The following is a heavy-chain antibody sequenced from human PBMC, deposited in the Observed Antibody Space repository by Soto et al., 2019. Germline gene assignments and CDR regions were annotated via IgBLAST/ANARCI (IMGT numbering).Heavy chain of an antibody. J-gene: IGHJ4*02. CDR2: IIPILGIA. CDR1: GGTFSSYT. D-gene: IGHD2-15*01. V-gene: IGHV1-69*04. Sequence: GASVKVSCKASGGTFSSYTISWVRQAPGQGLEWMGRIIPILGIANYAQKFQGRVTITADKSTSTAYMELSSLRSEDTAVYYCARDKSGESTGYYFDYWGQGTLVTVS. CDR3: ARDKSGESTGYYFDY.